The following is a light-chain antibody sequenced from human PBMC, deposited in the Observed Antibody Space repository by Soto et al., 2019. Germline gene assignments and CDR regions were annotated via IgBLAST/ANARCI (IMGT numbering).Light chain of an antibody. Sequence: QSALTQPASVSGSPGQSITISCTGTSSDVGAYNYVSWYQQHPGKATKLMIYGVRNRPSGVSNRFSGSKSGNTASLTISGLQAEDEADYHCSSYASSSTLVFGGGTQLTVL. CDR2: GVR. CDR3: SSYASSSTLV. V-gene: IGLV2-14*01. J-gene: IGLJ3*02. CDR1: SSDVGAYNY.